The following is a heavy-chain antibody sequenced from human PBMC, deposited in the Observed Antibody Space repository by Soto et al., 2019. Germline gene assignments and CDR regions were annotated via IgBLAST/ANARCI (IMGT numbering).Heavy chain of an antibody. D-gene: IGHD5-18*01. V-gene: IGHV2-5*02. CDR1: GSSLSTSGVG. CDR2: IYWDDDK. CDR3: AHRGGTAMVFDY. Sequence: QITLKESGPTLVKPTQTLTLTCTFYGSSLSTSGVGVSWIRQPPGKALEWLALIYWDDDKRYSPSLKSRLTITKDTSKNQVVLTMTNMDPVDTATYYCAHRGGTAMVFDYWGQGTLVTVSS. J-gene: IGHJ4*02.